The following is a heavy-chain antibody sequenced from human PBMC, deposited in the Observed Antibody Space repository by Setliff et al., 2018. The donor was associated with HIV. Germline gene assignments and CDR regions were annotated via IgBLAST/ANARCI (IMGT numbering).Heavy chain of an antibody. D-gene: IGHD3-22*01. Sequence: GGSLRLSCAASGFTVSSSYMSWVRQAPGKGLEWVSLIYSGGSTYYADSVKGRFTISRDNSKNTLYLQMNSLRAEDTAVYYCASLTITMIDRWFHHWGQGTLVTVS. CDR1: GFTVSSSY. CDR2: IYSGGST. CDR3: ASLTITMIDRWFHH. J-gene: IGHJ1*01. V-gene: IGHV3-53*01.